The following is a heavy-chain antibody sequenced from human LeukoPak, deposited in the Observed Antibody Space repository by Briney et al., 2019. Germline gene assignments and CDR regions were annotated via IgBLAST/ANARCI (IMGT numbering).Heavy chain of an antibody. CDR3: ARAIQSQLLKGYFDY. CDR2: MYSGGSA. D-gene: IGHD2-2*01. V-gene: IGHV3-53*01. CDR1: GFTVSSNY. J-gene: IGHJ4*02. Sequence: GGSLRLSCAVSGFTVSSNYMSWVRQAPGKGLEWVSVMYSGGSAYYADSLKGRFTISRDNSKNTMYLQMNSLTAEDTSVYFCARAIQSQLLKGYFDYWGQGTLVTVSP.